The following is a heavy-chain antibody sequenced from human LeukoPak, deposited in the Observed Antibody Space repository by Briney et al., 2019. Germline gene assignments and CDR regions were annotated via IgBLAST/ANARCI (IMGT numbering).Heavy chain of an antibody. CDR3: ARGLRSDY. Sequence: ASVKVSCKASGYIFSNYDINWVLQAPGHGLEWMGWMNPNSGRRVYAQKFQGRVTMTRNSSINTAYMELTSLRSDDRAVYYCARGLRSDYWGQGTLVTVSS. D-gene: IGHD3-16*02. CDR2: MNPNSGRR. CDR1: GYIFSNYD. V-gene: IGHV1-8*01. J-gene: IGHJ4*02.